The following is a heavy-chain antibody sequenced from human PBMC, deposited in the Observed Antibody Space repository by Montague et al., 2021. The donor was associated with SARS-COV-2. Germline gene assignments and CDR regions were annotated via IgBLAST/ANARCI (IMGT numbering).Heavy chain of an antibody. CDR3: ARGSGCSGGSYYSAWDPSYYSGLDV. CDR2: INHSGST. Sequence: SETLSLTCAVSGGSFSGYYWCWIRQPPGKGPEWIGEINHSGSTNYNPSLKSRVTISVDTSKYQFSLKLSSVTAADTAVYYCARGSGCSGGSYYSAWDPSYYSGLDVWGQGTMVTVSS. J-gene: IGHJ6*02. D-gene: IGHD2-15*01. CDR1: GGSFSGYY. V-gene: IGHV4-34*01.